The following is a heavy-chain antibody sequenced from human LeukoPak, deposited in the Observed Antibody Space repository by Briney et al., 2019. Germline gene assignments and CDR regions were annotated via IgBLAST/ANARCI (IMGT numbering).Heavy chain of an antibody. CDR3: ARTPIAARQIDY. D-gene: IGHD6-6*01. Sequence: GRSLRLSCAASGFTFSSYAMHRDRQAPGKGLEWVAVISYDGSNKYYADSVKGRFTISRDNSKNTLYLQMNSLRAEDTAVYYCARTPIAARQIDYWGQGTLVTVSS. V-gene: IGHV3-30-3*01. J-gene: IGHJ4*02. CDR1: GFTFSSYA. CDR2: ISYDGSNK.